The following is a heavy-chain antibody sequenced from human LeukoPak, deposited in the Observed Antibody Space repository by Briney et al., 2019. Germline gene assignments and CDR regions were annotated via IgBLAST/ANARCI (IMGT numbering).Heavy chain of an antibody. V-gene: IGHV3-23*01. CDR1: GFTFSSYA. CDR3: ASSSYDDSGYYHN. J-gene: IGHJ4*02. D-gene: IGHD3-22*01. CDR2: ISGSGGST. Sequence: GGSLRLSCAASGFTFSSYAMSWVRQAPGKGLEWVSAISGSGGSTYYADSVKGRFTISRDNAKNSLYLQINSLRAEDTAVYYCASSSYDDSGYYHNWGQGTLVTVSS.